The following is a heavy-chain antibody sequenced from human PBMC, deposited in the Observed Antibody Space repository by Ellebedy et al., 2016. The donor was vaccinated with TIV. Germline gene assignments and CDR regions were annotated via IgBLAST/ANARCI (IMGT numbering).Heavy chain of an antibody. CDR3: ARGDYGGYYFDY. J-gene: IGHJ4*02. CDR1: GGSISSSSYY. V-gene: IGHV4-39*07. CDR2: INHSGTT. Sequence: SETLSLXXTVSGGSISSSSYYWSWIRQPPGKGLEWIGEINHSGTTNYNPSLKSRVTISVDTSKNQFSLKLSSVTAADTAVYYCARGDYGGYYFDYWGQGTLVTVSS. D-gene: IGHD4-17*01.